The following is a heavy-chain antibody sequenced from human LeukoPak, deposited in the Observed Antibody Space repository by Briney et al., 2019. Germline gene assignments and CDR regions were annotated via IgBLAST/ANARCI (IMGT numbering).Heavy chain of an antibody. CDR3: ARDRRWDSSGWYSIRGAFDI. CDR1: GFTFSSYA. Sequence: GGSLRLSCAASGFTFSSYAMHWVRQAPGKGLEWVAVISYDGSNKYYADSVKGRFTISRDNSKNTLYLQMNSLRAEDTAVYYCARDRRWDSSGWYSIRGAFDIWGQGTMVTVSS. CDR2: ISYDGSNK. V-gene: IGHV3-30-3*01. D-gene: IGHD6-19*01. J-gene: IGHJ3*02.